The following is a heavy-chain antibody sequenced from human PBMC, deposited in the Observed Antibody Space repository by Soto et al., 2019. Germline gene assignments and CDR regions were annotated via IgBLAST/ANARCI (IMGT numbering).Heavy chain of an antibody. CDR2: ISSSSSYI. Sequence: GGSLRFSCAASGFTFSSYSMNWVRQAPGKGLEWVSSISSSSSYIYYADSVKGRFTISRDNAKNSLYLQMNSLRVEDTAVYYCTRVFGVVTFDPWGQGTLVTVSS. V-gene: IGHV3-21*01. CDR3: TRVFGVVTFDP. J-gene: IGHJ5*02. CDR1: GFTFSSYS. D-gene: IGHD3-3*01.